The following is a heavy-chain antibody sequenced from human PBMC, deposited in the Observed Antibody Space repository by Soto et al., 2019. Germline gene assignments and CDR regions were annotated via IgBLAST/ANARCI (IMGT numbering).Heavy chain of an antibody. CDR3: ATNLAGTSPDKY. CDR2: INGAGSST. CDR1: GITFSSNW. V-gene: IGHV3-74*01. D-gene: IGHD6-19*01. J-gene: IGHJ4*02. Sequence: EVQLVESGGGLVQPGGSLRLSCGASGITFSSNWMHWVRQAPGKGLVWVSRINGAGSSTSYADSVKGRFTISRDNAKNTLYLQMSSLRAEDTAVYYCATNLAGTSPDKYWVQGTLVTVSS.